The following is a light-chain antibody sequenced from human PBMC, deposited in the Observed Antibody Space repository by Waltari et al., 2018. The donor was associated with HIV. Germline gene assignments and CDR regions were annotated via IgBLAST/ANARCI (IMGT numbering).Light chain of an antibody. CDR3: SSYAGSNNFGV. Sequence: QSDLTQPPSASGSPGPSVTISCTGTSSNVGGYNSVSWYQKHPGKAPKPLIYEVSKRPSGVPDRFSGSKSGNTASLTVSGLQAEDEADYYCSSYAGSNNFGVFGGGTKLTVL. V-gene: IGLV2-8*01. CDR2: EVS. J-gene: IGLJ2*01. CDR1: SSNVGGYNS.